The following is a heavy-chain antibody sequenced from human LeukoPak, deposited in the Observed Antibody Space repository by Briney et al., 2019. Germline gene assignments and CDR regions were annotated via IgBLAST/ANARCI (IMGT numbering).Heavy chain of an antibody. CDR1: GFTFSDYY. J-gene: IGHJ4*02. D-gene: IGHD2-21*01. Sequence: GGSLRLSCAASGFTFSDYYMSWISQAPGKGLEWVSYISSSGSTIYYADSVKGRFTISRDNAKNSLYLQMNSLRAEDTAVYYCARVHIVVVIATRFDYWGQGTLVTVSS. CDR2: ISSSGSTI. CDR3: ARVHIVVVIATRFDY. V-gene: IGHV3-11*04.